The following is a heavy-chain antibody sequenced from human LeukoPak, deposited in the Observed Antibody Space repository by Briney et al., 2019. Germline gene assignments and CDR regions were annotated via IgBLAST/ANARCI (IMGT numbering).Heavy chain of an antibody. CDR3: AKGDREDYYDSSGYYYPFDY. CDR1: GFTFSSYG. V-gene: IGHV3-23*01. Sequence: GGSLRLSCAASGFTFSSYGMSWVRQAPGKGLEWVSAISGSGGSTYYADSVKGRFTISRDNSKNTPYLQMNSLRAEDTAVYYCAKGDREDYYDSSGYYYPFDYWGQGTLVTVSS. CDR2: ISGSGGST. D-gene: IGHD3-22*01. J-gene: IGHJ4*02.